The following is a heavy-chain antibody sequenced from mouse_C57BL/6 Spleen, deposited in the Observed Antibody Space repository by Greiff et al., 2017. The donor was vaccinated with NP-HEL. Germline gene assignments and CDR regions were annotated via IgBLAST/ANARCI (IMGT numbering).Heavy chain of an antibody. V-gene: IGHV1-72*01. CDR2: IDPNSGGT. CDR1: GYTFTSYW. D-gene: IGHD4-1*01. Sequence: QVQLQQPGAELVKPGASVKLSCKASGYTFTSYWMHWVKQRPGRGLEWIGRIDPNSGGTKYNEKFKSKATLTVDKPSSTAYMQLSSLTSEDSAVYYSAMSFTGTRGTYYAMDYWGQGTSVTVSA. CDR3: AMSFTGTRGTYYAMDY. J-gene: IGHJ4*01.